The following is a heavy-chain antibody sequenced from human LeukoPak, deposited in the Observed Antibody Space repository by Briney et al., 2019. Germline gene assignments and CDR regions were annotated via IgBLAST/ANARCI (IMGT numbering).Heavy chain of an antibody. CDR2: IIPMFGTA. CDR3: ATITIFGVVIPDYYYYGMDV. D-gene: IGHD3-3*01. J-gene: IGHJ6*02. CDR1: GGTFSSYA. V-gene: IGHV1-69*13. Sequence: ASVKVSCKASGGTFSSYAISWVRQAPGQGREWMGGIIPMFGTANYAQKFQGRVTITADESTSTAYMELSSLRSEDTAVYYCATITIFGVVIPDYYYYGMDVWGQGTTVTVSS.